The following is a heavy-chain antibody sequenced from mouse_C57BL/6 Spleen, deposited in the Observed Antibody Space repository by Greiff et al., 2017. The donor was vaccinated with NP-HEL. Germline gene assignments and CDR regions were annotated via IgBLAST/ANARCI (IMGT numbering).Heavy chain of an antibody. CDR2: IYPGDGGT. D-gene: IGHD1-2*01. CDR3: ARSTAGYVDV. CDR1: GYAFSSYW. J-gene: IGHJ1*03. Sequence: QVQLQPSGAALVKPGASVKISCKASGYAFSSYWMNWVKQRPGKGLEWIGQIYPGDGGTNYNVKLQGKGTRTADKAASTAYMQLSSLTSEDSAVYFCARSTAGYVDVWGTGTTVTVSS. V-gene: IGHV1-80*01.